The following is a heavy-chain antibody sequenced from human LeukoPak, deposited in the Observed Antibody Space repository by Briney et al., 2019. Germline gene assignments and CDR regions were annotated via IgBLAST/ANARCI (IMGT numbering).Heavy chain of an antibody. V-gene: IGHV3-7*03. Sequence: GGSLRLSCAASGFTVSSNYMSWVRQAPGKGLEWVANIKQDGSEKYYVDSVKGRFTISRDNAKNSLYLQMNSLRAEDTAVYYCARDLDAFDIWGQGTMVTVSS. J-gene: IGHJ3*02. CDR3: ARDLDAFDI. CDR2: IKQDGSEK. CDR1: GFTVSSNY.